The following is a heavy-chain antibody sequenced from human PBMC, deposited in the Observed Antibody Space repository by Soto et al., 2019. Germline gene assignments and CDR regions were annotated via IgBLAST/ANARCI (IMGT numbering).Heavy chain of an antibody. V-gene: IGHV4-31*03. CDR1: GGSISSGGYY. CDR2: IYNSGST. Sequence: SETMSLTCTVSGGSISSGGYYWNWIRHHPGKGLEWIGYIYNSGSTYYNPYLKSRVFISADTSKNLLSLKLSSVTAADTAVYYCASQRAPYYFDYWGRGALVTVSS. CDR3: ASQRAPYYFDY. J-gene: IGHJ4*02.